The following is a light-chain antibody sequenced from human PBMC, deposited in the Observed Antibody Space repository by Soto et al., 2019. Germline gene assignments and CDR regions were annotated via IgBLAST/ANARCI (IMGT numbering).Light chain of an antibody. J-gene: IGKJ3*01. V-gene: IGKV1D-13*01. Sequence: AIQLTQSQSSLSASVGDRVTITCRASQGLNTTLAWYQQKPWKAPNLLIYGASTFQKGFPSRFSGNGSGTVFTLTISSLQPEDLATYYCHQSNNYFPFGPRTKVAIK. CDR3: HQSNNYFP. CDR1: QGLNTT. CDR2: GAS.